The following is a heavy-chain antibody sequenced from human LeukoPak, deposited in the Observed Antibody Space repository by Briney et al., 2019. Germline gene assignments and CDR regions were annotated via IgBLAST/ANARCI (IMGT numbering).Heavy chain of an antibody. J-gene: IGHJ3*02. CDR1: GYTFTSYD. CDR2: MDGKSGKT. Sequence: ASVKVSCKTSGYTFTSYDINWVRQVTGQGLEWVGGMDGKSGKTAYAQNFLGRVTITRNSSISTAYMELSSLRSEDTAVYYCARLYYYASSGYDALDIWGQGTMLAVSS. V-gene: IGHV1-8*01. D-gene: IGHD3-22*01. CDR3: ARLYYYASSGYDALDI.